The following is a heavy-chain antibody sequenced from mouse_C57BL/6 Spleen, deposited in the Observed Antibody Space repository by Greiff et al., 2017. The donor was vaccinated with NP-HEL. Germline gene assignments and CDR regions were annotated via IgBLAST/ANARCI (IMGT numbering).Heavy chain of an antibody. CDR2: IIYDGSN. CDR3: ARNYGSYYFDY. J-gene: IGHJ2*01. V-gene: IGHV3-6*01. Sequence: DVQLQESGPGLVKPSQSLSLTCSVTGYSITSGYYWNWIRQFPGNKLEWMGYIIYDGSNNYNPSLKNRISITRDTSKNQFFLKLNSVTTEDTATYYCARNYGSYYFDYWGQGTTLTVSS. D-gene: IGHD1-1*01. CDR1: GYSITSGYY.